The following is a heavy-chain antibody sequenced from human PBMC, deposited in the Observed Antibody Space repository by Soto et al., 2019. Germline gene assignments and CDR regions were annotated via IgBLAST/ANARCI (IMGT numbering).Heavy chain of an antibody. CDR3: ARDPVGATYFAS. D-gene: IGHD1-26*01. Sequence: QVQLQESGPGLVKPSETLSLTCTVDSISTYYWNWIRQSPGKGLEWIGYIYNIGRTNYNRSLRSRXTLSIDTSKNQFSLKLSSVTAADTAVYYCARDPVGATYFASWGQGILVTVSS. CDR1: SISTYY. CDR2: IYNIGRT. J-gene: IGHJ4*02. V-gene: IGHV4-59*12.